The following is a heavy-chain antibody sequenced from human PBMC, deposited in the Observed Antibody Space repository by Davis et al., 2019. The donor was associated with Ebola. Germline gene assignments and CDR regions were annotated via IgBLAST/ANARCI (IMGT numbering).Heavy chain of an antibody. CDR1: GFTFSSYE. V-gene: IGHV3-48*03. D-gene: IGHD6-19*01. J-gene: IGHJ4*02. CDR3: ARELAVAYFDY. Sequence: GGSLRLSCAASGFTFSSYEMKWVRQAPGKGLEWVSDISSGGSTIYYADSVKGRFTISRDNAKNSLYLQMNSLRAEDTAVYYCARELAVAYFDYWGQGTLVTVSS. CDR2: ISSGGSTI.